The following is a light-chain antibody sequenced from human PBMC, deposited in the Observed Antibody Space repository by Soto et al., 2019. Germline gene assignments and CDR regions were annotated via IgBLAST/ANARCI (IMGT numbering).Light chain of an antibody. Sequence: AIRMTQSPSSFSASTGDRVTITCRASQGISSHLAWYQVKPGKAPRLLIYTASYLESGVPSRFSGSGSGTVFTLTIIPQHSEDFAFFYCQKYFSYPLIFGGGTKGEIK. CDR3: QKYFSYPLI. CDR1: QGISSH. CDR2: TAS. J-gene: IGKJ4*01. V-gene: IGKV1-8*01.